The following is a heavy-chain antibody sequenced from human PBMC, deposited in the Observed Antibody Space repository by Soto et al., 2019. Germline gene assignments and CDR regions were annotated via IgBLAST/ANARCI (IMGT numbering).Heavy chain of an antibody. CDR1: GFPFDSYG. CDR3: AKASADSSRWYFDY. V-gene: IGHV3-30*02. Sequence: GGSLRLSCVASGFPFDSYGIHWVRRAPGKGLEWVAIIGFDGSNKYYADSVKGRFTISRDNSKNTLYLQMNSLRAEDTAVYYCAKASADSSRWYFDYWGQGTLVTVSS. D-gene: IGHD6-13*01. CDR2: IGFDGSNK. J-gene: IGHJ4*02.